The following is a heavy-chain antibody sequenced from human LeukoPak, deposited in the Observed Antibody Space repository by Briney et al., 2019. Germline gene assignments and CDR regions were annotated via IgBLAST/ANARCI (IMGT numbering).Heavy chain of an antibody. Sequence: ASVKVSCKASGYTFTGYYMHWVRQAPGQGLEWMGRINPNSGGTNYAQKFQGRVTMTRDTSISTAYMELSRLRSDDTAVYYCARVPGSPSSMYYFDYWGQGTLVTVSS. CDR2: INPNSGGT. V-gene: IGHV1-2*06. D-gene: IGHD6-6*01. CDR1: GYTFTGYY. CDR3: ARVPGSPSSMYYFDY. J-gene: IGHJ4*02.